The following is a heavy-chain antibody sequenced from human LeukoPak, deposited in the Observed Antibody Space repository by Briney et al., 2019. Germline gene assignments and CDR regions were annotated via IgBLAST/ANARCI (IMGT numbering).Heavy chain of an antibody. J-gene: IGHJ4*02. V-gene: IGHV4-39*07. CDR1: GGSIRSSYYY. CDR3: ARGEGYLYYFDY. CDR2: INHSGST. Sequence: PSETLSLTCTVSGGSIRSSYYYWSWIRQPPGKGLEWIGEINHSGSTNYNPSLKSRVTISVDTSKNQFSLKLSSVTAADTAVYYCARGEGYLYYFDYWGQGTLVTVSS. D-gene: IGHD2-15*01.